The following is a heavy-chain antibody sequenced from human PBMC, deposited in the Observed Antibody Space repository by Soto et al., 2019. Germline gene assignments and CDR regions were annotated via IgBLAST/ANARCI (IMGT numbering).Heavy chain of an antibody. CDR2: ISYDGSNK. V-gene: IGHV3-30-3*01. J-gene: IGHJ3*02. CDR3: ARDRGRGYCSGGSCYSDAFDI. Sequence: GSLRLSCAASGFTFSSYAMHWVRQAPGKGLEWVAVISYDGSNKYYADSVKGRFTISRDNSKNTLYLQMNSLRAEDTAVYYCARDRGRGYCSGGSCYSDAFDIWGQGTMVTVS. CDR1: GFTFSSYA. D-gene: IGHD2-15*01.